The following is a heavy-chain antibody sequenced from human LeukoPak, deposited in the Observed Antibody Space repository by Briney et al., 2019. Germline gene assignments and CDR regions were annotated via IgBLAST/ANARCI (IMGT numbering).Heavy chain of an antibody. CDR3: ARAPIWSGFRGWFDS. CDR2: IYYSAT. J-gene: IGHJ5*01. CDR1: GASISSGGFY. Sequence: SETLSLTCTVSGASISSGGFYWGWIRQPPGKGLEWIGDIYYSATYYNPSLKSRVTISEDTSKNQFSLKVTSVTAADTAVYYCARAPIWSGFRGWFDSWGQGTLVTVSS. V-gene: IGHV4-39*07. D-gene: IGHD3-3*01.